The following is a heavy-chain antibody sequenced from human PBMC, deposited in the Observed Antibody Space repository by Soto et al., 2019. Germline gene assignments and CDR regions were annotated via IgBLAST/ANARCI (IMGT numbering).Heavy chain of an antibody. J-gene: IGHJ6*04. CDR2: IYYSGST. V-gene: IGHV4-59*11. CDR3: ARDRATHGV. Sequence: SETLSLTCTVSGGSINNHYWSWIRQPPGKGLEWIGYIYYSGSTNYNPSLKSRVTISVDTSKNQFSLKLSSVTAADTAVYYCARDRATHGVWGKGTTVTVSS. CDR1: GGSINNHY.